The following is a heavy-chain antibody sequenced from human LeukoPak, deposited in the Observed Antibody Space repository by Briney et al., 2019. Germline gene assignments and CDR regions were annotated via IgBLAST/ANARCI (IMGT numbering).Heavy chain of an antibody. CDR3: ATSRDFMNWLDT. CDR1: GYTFHNYA. J-gene: IGHJ5*02. V-gene: IGHV1-18*01. CDR2: IGANRGDT. D-gene: IGHD3-16*01. Sequence: ASVKVSCKASGYTFHNYAFSWVRQAPGQGLEWMGWIGANRGDTNYAQHLQGRLTMTTDTLTSTAYMELKTLRSDDSAVYYCATSRDFMNWLDTWGQGTLVTVSS.